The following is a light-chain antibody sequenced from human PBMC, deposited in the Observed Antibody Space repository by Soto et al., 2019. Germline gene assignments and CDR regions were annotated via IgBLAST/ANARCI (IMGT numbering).Light chain of an antibody. CDR3: QKYNSAPT. CDR1: QDISNY. CDR2: AAT. Sequence: DIQMTQSPSSLSASVGDRVTITCRASQDISNYLAWYQQKPGKVPKLLIYAATTLQSGVPSRFSGSGSGKDFTLTISSLQPEDVASYYCQKYNSAPTFGGGARVEIK. V-gene: IGKV1-27*01. J-gene: IGKJ4*01.